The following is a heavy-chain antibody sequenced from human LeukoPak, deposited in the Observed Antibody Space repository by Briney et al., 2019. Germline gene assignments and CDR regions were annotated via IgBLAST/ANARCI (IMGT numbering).Heavy chain of an antibody. CDR2: ISYDGSNK. CDR1: GVTFSSYA. J-gene: IGHJ4*02. V-gene: IGHV3-30-3*01. CDR3: ARDSYSSSWYSFDY. D-gene: IGHD6-13*01. Sequence: GRSLRLSCAASGVTFSSYAMHWVRQAPGKGLEWVAVISYDGSNKYYADSVKGRFTISRDNSKNTLYLQMNSLRAEDTAVYYCARDSYSSSWYSFDYWGQGTLVTVSS.